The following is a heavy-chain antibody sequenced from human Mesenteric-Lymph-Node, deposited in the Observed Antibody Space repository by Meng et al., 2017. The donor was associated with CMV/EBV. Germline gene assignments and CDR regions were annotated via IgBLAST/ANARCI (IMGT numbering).Heavy chain of an antibody. CDR3: VRPVLGGASVVAFDY. V-gene: IGHV3-74*01. D-gene: IGHD2-15*01. J-gene: IGHJ4*02. CDR2: IDVDGNTT. Sequence: EVQLVESGGGLVLPWESLRLSWAASGITFSSYWMPWVRQAPGKGLVWLSRIDVDGNTTNHANAAKGRFNISRDNAKKKMYLQINDLTPEDTAVYYCVRPVLGGASVVAFDYWGQGTLVTVSS. CDR1: GITFSSYW.